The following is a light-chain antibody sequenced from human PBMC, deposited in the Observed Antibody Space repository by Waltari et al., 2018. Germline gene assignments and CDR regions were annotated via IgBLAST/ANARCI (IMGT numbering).Light chain of an antibody. CDR1: QSLLHSNGDNH. V-gene: IGKV2-28*01. CDR2: LGS. CDR3: MQALQTPRT. Sequence: DIVMTPSPLSLPVTPGEPASISFRSSQSLLHSNGDNHLIWYLQKPGQSPQLLIYLGSNRASGVPDRFSGSGSGTDFTLKISRVEAEDVGVYYCMQALQTPRTFGQGTKVEIK. J-gene: IGKJ1*01.